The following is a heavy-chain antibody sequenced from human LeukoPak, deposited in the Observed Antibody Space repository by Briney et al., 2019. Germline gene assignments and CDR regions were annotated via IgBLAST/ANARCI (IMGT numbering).Heavy chain of an antibody. CDR2: IYSGGST. D-gene: IGHD6-13*01. Sequence: QSGGSLRLSCAASGFTVSSNYMSWVRQAPGKGLEWVSVIYSGGSTYYADSVKGRFTISRDNSKNTLYLQMNSLRAEDTAVYYCASIAAAGTGYFQHWGQGTLVTVSS. CDR1: GFTVSSNY. CDR3: ASIAAAGTGYFQH. J-gene: IGHJ1*01. V-gene: IGHV3-53*01.